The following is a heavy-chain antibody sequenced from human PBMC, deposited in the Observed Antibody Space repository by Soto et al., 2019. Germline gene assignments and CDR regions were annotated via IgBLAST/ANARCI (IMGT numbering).Heavy chain of an antibody. V-gene: IGHV3-73*01. Sequence: GGSLRLSCAASGFNFDASAMHWVRQASGKGLEWVGRVRTKGRSYARVYLASVKGRFTISRDDSKTTTYLQMSSLQTEDTAVYYFSSLGPSPGRYFRLGYLGQGTPVTVSS. CDR2: VRTKGRSYAR. J-gene: IGHJ4*02. D-gene: IGHD3-10*01. CDR1: GFNFDASA. CDR3: SSLGPSPGRYFRLGY.